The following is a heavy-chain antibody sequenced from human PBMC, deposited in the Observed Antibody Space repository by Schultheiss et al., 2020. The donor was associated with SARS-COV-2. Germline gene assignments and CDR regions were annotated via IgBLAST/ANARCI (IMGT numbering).Heavy chain of an antibody. CDR2: INPNSGGT. J-gene: IGHJ3*02. CDR3: AIEYSSSSYAFDI. Sequence: ASVKVYCKASGYTFTGYYMHWVRQAPGQGLEWMGWINPNSGGTNYAQKFQGRVTMTRDTSISTAYMELSRLRSDDTAVYYCAIEYSSSSYAFDIWGQGTMVTVSS. CDR1: GYTFTGYY. D-gene: IGHD6-6*01. V-gene: IGHV1-2*02.